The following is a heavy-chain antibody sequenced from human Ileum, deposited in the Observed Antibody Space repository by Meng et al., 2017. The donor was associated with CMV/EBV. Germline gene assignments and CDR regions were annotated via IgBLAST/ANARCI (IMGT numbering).Heavy chain of an antibody. D-gene: IGHD3-10*01. CDR2: LRTSGTI. CDR1: GGSISDYH. V-gene: IGHV4-4*07. J-gene: IGHJ4*02. Sequence: QMPLTESGPGLVKPSETLSLTCSVSGGSISDYHWTWIRKSAGKGLQWLGRLRTSGTIDHNPSFKSRVTLSIDTSKNQFSLKLTSVTAADTAVYYCGRAGARGVPVDIWGQGTLVTVSS. CDR3: GRAGARGVPVDI.